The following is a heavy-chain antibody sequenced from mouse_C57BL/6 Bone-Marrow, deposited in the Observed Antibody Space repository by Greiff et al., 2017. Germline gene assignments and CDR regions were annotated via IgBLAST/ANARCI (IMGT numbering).Heavy chain of an antibody. J-gene: IGHJ3*01. CDR2: ISSGGSYT. D-gene: IGHD1-2*01. CDR1: GFTFSSYG. Sequence: EVQVVESGGDLVKPGGSLKLSCAASGFTFSSYGMSWVRQTPDKRLEWVATISSGGSYTYYPDSVKGRFTISRDNAKNTLYLQMSSLKSEDAAMYYGGRHWDYGCSWFAYWGQGTLVTVSA. CDR3: GRHWDYGCSWFAY. V-gene: IGHV5-6*01.